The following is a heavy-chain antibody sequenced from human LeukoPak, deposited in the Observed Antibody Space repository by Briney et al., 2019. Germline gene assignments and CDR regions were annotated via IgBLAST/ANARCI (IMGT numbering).Heavy chain of an antibody. D-gene: IGHD2-15*01. J-gene: IGHJ4*02. CDR1: GGTVSSYA. Sequence: SVKVSCKASGGTVSSYAISWVRQAPGQGLEWMGRIIPIFGIANYAQKFQGRVTITADKSTSTAYMELSSLRSEDTAVYYCALDPCSGGSCYSAYFDYWGQGTLVTVSS. CDR3: ALDPCSGGSCYSAYFDY. CDR2: IIPIFGIA. V-gene: IGHV1-69*04.